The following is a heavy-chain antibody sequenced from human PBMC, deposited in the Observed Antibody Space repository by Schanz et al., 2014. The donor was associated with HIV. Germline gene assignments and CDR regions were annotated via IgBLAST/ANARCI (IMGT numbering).Heavy chain of an antibody. CDR1: GGTFMTYA. CDR2: IKPNSGDT. Sequence: QVQLVQSGAEVKKPGSSVKVSCKASGGTFMTYAISWVRQAPGQGLEWMGWIKPNSGDTYYAQKFQGKVTMTRDTSITTASLELSRLRSDDTAVYFCARNPYQLLPFDSWGQGTLVTVSS. V-gene: IGHV1-2*02. D-gene: IGHD2-15*01. J-gene: IGHJ4*02. CDR3: ARNPYQLLPFDS.